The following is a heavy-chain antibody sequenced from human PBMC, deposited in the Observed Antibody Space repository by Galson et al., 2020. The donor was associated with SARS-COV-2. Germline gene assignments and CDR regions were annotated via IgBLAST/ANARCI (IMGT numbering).Heavy chain of an antibody. V-gene: IGHV3-15*01. CDR3: TTCAARGDRRYYYYYYMDV. J-gene: IGHJ6*03. CDR1: GFTFSNAW. CDR2: IKSKTDGGTT. Sequence: GESLKISCAASGFTFSNAWMSWVRQAPGKGLEWVGRIKSKTDGGTTDYAAPVKGRFTISRDDSKNTLYLQMNSLKTEDTAVYYCTTCAARGDRRYYYYYYMDVWGKGTTVTVSS. D-gene: IGHD2-21*02.